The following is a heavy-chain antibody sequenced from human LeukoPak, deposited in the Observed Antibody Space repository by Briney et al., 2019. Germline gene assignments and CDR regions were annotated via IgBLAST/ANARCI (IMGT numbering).Heavy chain of an antibody. D-gene: IGHD2-8*01. CDR2: ISYNGGNK. Sequence: GGSLRLSCAASGFAFSSYGMHWVRQAPGKGPEWVAVISYNGGNKYYADSVKGRFTISRDNSKNMLYLQMNSLRPEDTATYYCAKDVVMMVYAFDSWGQGTLVTVSS. J-gene: IGHJ4*02. V-gene: IGHV3-30*18. CDR3: AKDVVMMVYAFDS. CDR1: GFAFSSYG.